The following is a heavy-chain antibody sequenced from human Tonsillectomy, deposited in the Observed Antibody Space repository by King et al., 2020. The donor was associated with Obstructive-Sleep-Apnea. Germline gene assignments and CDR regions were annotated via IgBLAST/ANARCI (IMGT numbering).Heavy chain of an antibody. CDR2: IDPCDSYT. CDR1: GYSFTSYW. V-gene: IGHV5-10-1*01. CDR3: ARLNYDSSGYYRLFDY. D-gene: IGHD3-22*01. J-gene: IGHJ4*02. Sequence: QLVQSGAEVKKPGESLRISCVGSGYSFTSYWITWVRQMSGKGLDGMERIDPCDSYTNYSPSFQGHVTISDDKSVSPSYLQWSSLKASDTAMYYCARLNYDSSGYYRLFDYWGQGTLGHRLL.